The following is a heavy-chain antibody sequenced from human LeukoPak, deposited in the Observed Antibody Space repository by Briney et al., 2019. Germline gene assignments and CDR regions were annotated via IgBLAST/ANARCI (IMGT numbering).Heavy chain of an antibody. Sequence: SETLSLTCTVSGGSINSYYWSWIRQPPGKGLEWIGYIYYTGTTNYNPSLKSRVTISVDTSKNQFSLKLTSVTAADTAVYYCARTGPRQLIDYWGQGTLVTVSS. J-gene: IGHJ4*02. CDR1: GGSINSYY. V-gene: IGHV4-59*01. D-gene: IGHD6-19*01. CDR3: ARTGPRQLIDY. CDR2: IYYTGTT.